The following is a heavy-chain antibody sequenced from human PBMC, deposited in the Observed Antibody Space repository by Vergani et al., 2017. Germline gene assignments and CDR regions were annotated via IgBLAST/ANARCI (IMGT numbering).Heavy chain of an antibody. CDR3: AVRPSVNQVGGEIGTKRTFDY. CDR1: GESFSSFY. CDR2: INNDGHT. J-gene: IGHJ4*02. D-gene: IGHD1-1*01. Sequence: QVQLLQWGAGVVKPSGTLSLTCAVFGESFSSFYWSWIRQPPGKGLEWVGEINNDGHTNYNPSLESRVTVSRDTAKNQFSLNLMSVPAEDTAMYYCAVRPSVNQVGGEIGTKRTFDYWSQGSLVTVSS. V-gene: IGHV4-34*02.